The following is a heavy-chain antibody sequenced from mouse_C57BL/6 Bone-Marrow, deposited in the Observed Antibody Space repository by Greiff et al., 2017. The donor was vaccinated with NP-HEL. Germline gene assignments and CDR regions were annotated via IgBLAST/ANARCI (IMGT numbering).Heavy chain of an antibody. V-gene: IGHV5-9*01. Sequence: EVKLIYNWLFLFNPLGSLKLSCSASVFTFSSYTMSWVRQTPEKRLEWVATISGGGGNTYYPDSVKGRFTISRDNAKNTLYLQMSSLRSEDTALYYCARKGETPFDYWGQGTTLTVSS. J-gene: IGHJ2*01. CDR3: ARKGETPFDY. CDR2: ISGGGGNT. CDR1: VFTFSSYT.